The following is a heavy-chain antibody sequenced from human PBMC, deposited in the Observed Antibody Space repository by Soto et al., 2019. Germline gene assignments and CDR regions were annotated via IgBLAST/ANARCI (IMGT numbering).Heavy chain of an antibody. V-gene: IGHV1-18*01. Sequence: QVQLVQSGAEVKKPGASVKVSCKASGYTFTSYGISWVRQAPGQGIELMGWISAYNGNTNYAQKLQGRVTMTTDTCTSTDYMELRSLRSDDTSVYYCARGGPCIVVGGEFDYWGQGTLVTVSS. D-gene: IGHD6-19*01. CDR1: GYTFTSYG. J-gene: IGHJ4*02. CDR3: ARGGPCIVVGGEFDY. CDR2: ISAYNGNT.